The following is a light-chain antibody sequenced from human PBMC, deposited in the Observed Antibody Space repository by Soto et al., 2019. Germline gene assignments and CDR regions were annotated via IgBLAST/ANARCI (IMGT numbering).Light chain of an antibody. CDR3: QQYGSSPGT. CDR1: QSVSSSY. V-gene: IGKV3-20*01. J-gene: IGKJ1*01. CDR2: GAS. Sequence: EIVLTQSPGNVSLSPWERATISSRASQSVSSSYLAWYQQKPGQALRLLIYGASSRATGIPDRFSGSGSGTDFTLTISRLEPEEFAVYYCQQYGSSPGTVGQGTKVDIK.